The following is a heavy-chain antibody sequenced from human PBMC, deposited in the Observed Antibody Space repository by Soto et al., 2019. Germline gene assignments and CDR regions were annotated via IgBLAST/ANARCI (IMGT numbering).Heavy chain of an antibody. V-gene: IGHV1-69*13. Sequence: SVKVSCKASGGTFSNFGISWVRQAPGQGLEWMGGIIPVFGRPNYAQRFRGRLTITADESTNTGYMELIDLRSEDTAVYYCARGRLLATIKVPFEYWGQGTLVTVSS. CDR2: IIPVFGRP. CDR3: ARGRLLATIKVPFEY. CDR1: GGTFSNFG. D-gene: IGHD5-12*01. J-gene: IGHJ4*02.